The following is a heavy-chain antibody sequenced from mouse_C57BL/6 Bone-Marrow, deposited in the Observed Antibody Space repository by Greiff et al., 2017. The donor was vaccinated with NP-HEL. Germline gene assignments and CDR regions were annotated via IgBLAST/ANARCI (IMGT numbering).Heavy chain of an antibody. J-gene: IGHJ2*01. CDR2: INPGSGGT. CDR3: AREITGTGFDY. CDR1: GYAFTNYL. D-gene: IGHD4-1*01. Sequence: QVHVKQSGAELVRPGTSVKVSCKASGYAFTNYLIEWVKQRPGQGLEWIGVINPGSGGTNYNDKFKGKATLTADKSSSTAYMQLSSLTSEDSAVYFCAREITGTGFDYWGQGTTLTVSS. V-gene: IGHV1-54*01.